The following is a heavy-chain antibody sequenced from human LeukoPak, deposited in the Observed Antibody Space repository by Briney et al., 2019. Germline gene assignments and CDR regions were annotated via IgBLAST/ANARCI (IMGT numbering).Heavy chain of an antibody. J-gene: IGHJ3*02. D-gene: IGHD3-22*01. Sequence: SETLSLTCTVSSGSSSTSNYYWGWIRQPPGKGLEWIGSIYHSGSTYYNPSLKSRVTISVDTSKNQFSLKLSSVTAADTAVYYCAGSYDSSGYYSVLYAFDIWGQGTMVTVSS. V-gene: IGHV4-39*07. CDR1: SGSSSTSNYY. CDR2: IYHSGST. CDR3: AGSYDSSGYYSVLYAFDI.